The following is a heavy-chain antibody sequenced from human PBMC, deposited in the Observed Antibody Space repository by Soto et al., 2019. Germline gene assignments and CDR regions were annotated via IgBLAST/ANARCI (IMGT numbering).Heavy chain of an antibody. J-gene: IGHJ6*03. V-gene: IGHV1-18*01. CDR3: ARDPSEYYDFWSGSSSHYYYMDV. CDR1: GYTFTSYG. CDR2: ISPSGGNT. D-gene: IGHD3-3*01. Sequence: GASVKVSCKASGYTFTSYGISWVRQAPGQGLEWMGWISPSGGNTSYAQKFQGRVTMTRDTSTSTVYMELSSLRSEDTAVYYCARDPSEYYDFWSGSSSHYYYMDVWGKGTTVTVSS.